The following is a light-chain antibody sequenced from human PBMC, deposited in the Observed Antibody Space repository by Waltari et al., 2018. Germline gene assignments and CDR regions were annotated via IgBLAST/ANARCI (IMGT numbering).Light chain of an antibody. CDR2: RNN. CDR3: AAWDDSLSVNWV. CDR1: SSNIGRNY. Sequence: QSVLTQPPSASGTPGQRVTISCSGSSSNIGRNYVYWYQQLPGTAPKRLIYRNNQRPSGVPDRFSGSKSGTSASLAISGLRSEDEADYYCAAWDDSLSVNWVFGGGTKLTVL. J-gene: IGLJ3*02. V-gene: IGLV1-47*01.